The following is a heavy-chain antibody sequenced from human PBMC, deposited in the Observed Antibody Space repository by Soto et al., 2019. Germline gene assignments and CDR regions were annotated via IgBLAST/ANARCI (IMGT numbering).Heavy chain of an antibody. V-gene: IGHV1-58*01. D-gene: IGHD2-2*02. CDR1: GFTFTSSS. J-gene: IGHJ6*02. CDR3: AAKRGFLKRYFSSASCYTGEGAYYYYGKDV. Sequence: SVNVSFKAAGFTFTSSSVQWVRQARGQRLELIGWIVVGSGNTNYAKKFQERVTITRAMSTSTAYMELSSLRSEDTAVYYCAAKRGFLKRYFSSASCYTGEGAYYYYGKDVWG. CDR2: IVVGSGNT.